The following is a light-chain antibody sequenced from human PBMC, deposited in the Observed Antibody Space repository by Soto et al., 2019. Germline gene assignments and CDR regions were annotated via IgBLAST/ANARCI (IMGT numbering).Light chain of an antibody. J-gene: IGKJ1*01. Sequence: EIVMTQSPATLSVSPGERATLSCRASQNVSSNLAWYQQKPGQAPRLLIYGASTRATGIPARFSGSGSGTEFTLTISSLQSEDFAVYYCHQYNNWWTFGQGTKVEIK. CDR3: HQYNNWWT. CDR1: QNVSSN. V-gene: IGKV3-15*01. CDR2: GAS.